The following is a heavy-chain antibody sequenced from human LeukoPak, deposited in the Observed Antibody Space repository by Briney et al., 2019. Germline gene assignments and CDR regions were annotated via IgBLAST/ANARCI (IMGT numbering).Heavy chain of an antibody. CDR1: GYTFTGYY. D-gene: IGHD5-18*01. J-gene: IGHJ4*02. CDR2: INPNSGGT. CDR3: ARDWNEDEYSSDYYFDY. V-gene: IGHV1-2*02. Sequence: ASVKVSCKASGYTFTGYYMHWVRQAPGQGLEWMGWINPNSGGTNYAQKFQGRVTMTRDTSISTAYMELSRLRSDDTAVYYCARDWNEDEYSSDYYFDYWGQGTLVTVSS.